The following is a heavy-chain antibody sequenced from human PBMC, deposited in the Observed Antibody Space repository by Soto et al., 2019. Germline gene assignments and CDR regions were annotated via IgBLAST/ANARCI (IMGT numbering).Heavy chain of an antibody. CDR3: ARNESSNIYGMDV. V-gene: IGHV3-21*01. CDR1: GFTFSSYS. J-gene: IGHJ6*02. D-gene: IGHD6-6*01. CDR2: ISSSSFSI. Sequence: EVQLVESGGGLVKPGGSLRLSCAASGFTFSSYSMNWVRQAPGKGLEWVSSISSSSFSINYADSVKSRFSISRDNAQNSLHPQMNNLRAEDTAVYYCARNESSNIYGMDVWGQGTTVTVSS.